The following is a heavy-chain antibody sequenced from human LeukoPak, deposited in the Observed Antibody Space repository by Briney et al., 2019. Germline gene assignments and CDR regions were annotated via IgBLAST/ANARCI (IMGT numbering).Heavy chain of an antibody. J-gene: IGHJ4*02. D-gene: IGHD1-26*01. CDR1: GYTFTGYY. V-gene: IGHV1-2*06. Sequence: ASVKVSCKASGYTFTGYYMHWVRQAPGQGLEWMGRINPNSGGTNYAQKFQGRGTITRDTSISTAYMELSRLKSDDTAVYYCARDVGIVGVTDYWGQGTLVTVSS. CDR3: ARDVGIVGVTDY. CDR2: INPNSGGT.